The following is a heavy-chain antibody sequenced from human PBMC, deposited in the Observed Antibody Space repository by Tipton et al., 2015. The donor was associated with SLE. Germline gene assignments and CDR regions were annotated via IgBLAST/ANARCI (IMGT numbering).Heavy chain of an antibody. CDR2: INTGGGT. V-gene: IGHV4-39*07. J-gene: IGHJ5*02. Sequence: TLSLTCTVSGGSITSSSYFWGWIRQSPGKGLEWIGNINTGGGTYRNPSLMSRVTISVDTSKTQFSLIVTSVTAADTAVYYCARAGGGDSNWFDPWGQGTLVTVSS. D-gene: IGHD2-21*01. CDR3: ARAGGGDSNWFDP. CDR1: GGSITSSSYF.